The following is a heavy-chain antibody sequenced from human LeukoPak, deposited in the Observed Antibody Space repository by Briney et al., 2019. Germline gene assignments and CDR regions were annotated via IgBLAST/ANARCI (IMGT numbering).Heavy chain of an antibody. CDR1: GLTFSNYA. CDR2: IFASGGDT. Sequence: GGSLRLSCAASGLTFSNYAMMWVGQAPGKGLEWVSAIFASGGDTRYADSVRGRFTISRDNSRNTLFLQMNSLTADDTAVYYCAKDPNGDYVGAFNFWGQGTMVTVSS. V-gene: IGHV3-23*01. D-gene: IGHD4-17*01. CDR3: AKDPNGDYVGAFNF. J-gene: IGHJ3*01.